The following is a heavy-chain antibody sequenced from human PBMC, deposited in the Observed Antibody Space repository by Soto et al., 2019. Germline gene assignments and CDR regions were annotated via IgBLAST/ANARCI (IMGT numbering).Heavy chain of an antibody. V-gene: IGHV3-23*01. CDR1: GFTFSNYA. D-gene: IGHD6-13*01. CDR2: ISGSGGST. J-gene: IGHJ5*02. Sequence: GSLRLSCAASGFTFSNYAVTWVRQAPGKGLEWVSTISGSGGSTYYADSVKGRFTISRDNSKNTLYLQMNSLRAEDTAVYYCAKDQGSSWYEIDSWGQGTLVTVSS. CDR3: AKDQGSSWYEIDS.